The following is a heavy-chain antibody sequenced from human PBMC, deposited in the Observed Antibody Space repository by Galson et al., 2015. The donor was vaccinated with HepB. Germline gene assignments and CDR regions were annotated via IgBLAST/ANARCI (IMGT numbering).Heavy chain of an antibody. CDR3: AKDPYFYNALAGSMAGFDY. CDR1: GFTFKNYG. V-gene: IGHV3-30*18. CDR2: ISYDGSNK. D-gene: IGHD6-19*01. Sequence: SLRLSCAASGFTFKNYGIHWVRQAPGKGLEWVAVISYDGSNKYHADSVKGRFTISKDNSKTTVYLQMNSLRVEDTALCYCAKDPYFYNALAGSMAGFDYWGQGTLVTVSA. J-gene: IGHJ4*02.